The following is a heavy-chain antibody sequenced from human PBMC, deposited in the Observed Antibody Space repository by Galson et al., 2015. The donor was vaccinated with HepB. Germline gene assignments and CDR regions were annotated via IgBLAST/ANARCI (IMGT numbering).Heavy chain of an antibody. CDR3: AIYGDYPRHYYYDMDV. CDR1: GGTFSSYA. D-gene: IGHD4-17*01. J-gene: IGHJ6*02. Sequence: SVKVSCKASGGTFSSYAISWVRQAPGQGLEWMGGIIPIFGTANYAQKFQGRVTITADESTSTAYMELSSLRSEDTAVYYCAIYGDYPRHYYYDMDVWGQGTTVTVSS. V-gene: IGHV1-69*13. CDR2: IIPIFGTA.